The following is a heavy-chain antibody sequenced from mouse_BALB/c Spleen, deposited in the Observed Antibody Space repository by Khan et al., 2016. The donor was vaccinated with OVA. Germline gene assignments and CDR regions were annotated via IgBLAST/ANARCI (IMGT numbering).Heavy chain of an antibody. V-gene: IGHV2-6-1*01. CDR1: GFSLTNYG. Sequence: QVQLKESGPGLVAPSQSLSITCTISGFSLTNYGVHWVRQPPGKGLEWLVVIWSDGSTTYNSALKSRLTITKDNSKSQVFLKMTSLQTDDTAIYFCARQPYYHYNVMDYWGQGTSGTVSS. CDR2: IWSDGST. D-gene: IGHD2-10*01. CDR3: ARQPYYHYNVMDY. J-gene: IGHJ4*01.